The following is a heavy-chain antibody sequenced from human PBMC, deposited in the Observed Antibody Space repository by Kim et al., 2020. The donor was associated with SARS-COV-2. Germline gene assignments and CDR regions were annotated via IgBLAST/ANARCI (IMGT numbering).Heavy chain of an antibody. CDR2: ISSSSSYT. CDR3: ARSMASSGWYRVDY. Sequence: GGSLRLSCAASGFTFSDYYMSWIRQAPGKGLEWVSYISSSSSYTNYADSVKGRFTISRDNAKNSLYLQMNSLRAEDTAVYYCARSMASSGWYRVDYWGQGTLVTVSS. V-gene: IGHV3-11*06. CDR1: GFTFSDYY. J-gene: IGHJ4*02. D-gene: IGHD6-19*01.